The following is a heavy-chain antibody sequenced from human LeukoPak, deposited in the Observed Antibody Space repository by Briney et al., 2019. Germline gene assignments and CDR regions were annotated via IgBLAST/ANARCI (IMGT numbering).Heavy chain of an antibody. V-gene: IGHV4-59*01. Sequence: PSETLSLTCTVSGGSISSYYWSWIRQPPGKGLEWIGYIYYSGSTNYNPSLKSRVTISVDTSKNQFSLKLSSVTAADTAVYSCARIYSYGPLWDYWGEGTLVTVSS. CDR3: ARIYSYGPLWDY. CDR1: GGSISSYY. D-gene: IGHD5-18*01. J-gene: IGHJ4*02. CDR2: IYYSGST.